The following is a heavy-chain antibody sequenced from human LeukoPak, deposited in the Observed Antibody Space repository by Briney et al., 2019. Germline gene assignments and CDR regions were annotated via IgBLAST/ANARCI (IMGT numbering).Heavy chain of an antibody. V-gene: IGHV4-39*07. CDR1: GGSISSSSYY. CDR3: ASRTYSSGWPYDY. CDR2: IYYSGST. D-gene: IGHD6-19*01. Sequence: PSETLSLTCTVSGGSISSSSYYWGWIRQPPGKGLEWIGSIYYSGSTYYNPSLKSRVTISVDTSKNQFSLKLSSVTAADTAVYYCASRTYSSGWPYDYWGQGTLVTVSS. J-gene: IGHJ4*02.